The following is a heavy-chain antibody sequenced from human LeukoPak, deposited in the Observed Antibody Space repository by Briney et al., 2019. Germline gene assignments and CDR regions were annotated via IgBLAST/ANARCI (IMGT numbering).Heavy chain of an antibody. J-gene: IGHJ4*02. V-gene: IGHV1-46*03. D-gene: IGHD2-2*01. CDR3: ASSSDIVVVPAAIGY. CDR2: INPSGGST. CDR1: GYTFTSYY. Sequence: ASVKVSCKASGYTFTSYYMHWVRQAPGQGLEWMGIINPSGGSTSYAQKFQGRVTMTRDTSTSTVYMELSSLRSEDTAVYYCASSSDIVVVPAAIGYWGQGTLVTVPS.